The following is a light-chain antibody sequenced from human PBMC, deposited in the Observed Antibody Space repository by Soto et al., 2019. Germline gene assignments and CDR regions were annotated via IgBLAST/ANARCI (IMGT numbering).Light chain of an antibody. J-gene: IGLJ1*01. Sequence: CALTQPASGTGSPGQPITISCTGTRSDVGNYNFVSWYQHHPGKAPKLIIYDVGSRPSGVSNRFSGSKSGNTASLAIYGLQAEDEADYDTSTNASDNPPFYVFGPGTKV. V-gene: IGLV2-14*03. CDR2: DVG. CDR3: STNASDNPPFYV. CDR1: RSDVGNYNF.